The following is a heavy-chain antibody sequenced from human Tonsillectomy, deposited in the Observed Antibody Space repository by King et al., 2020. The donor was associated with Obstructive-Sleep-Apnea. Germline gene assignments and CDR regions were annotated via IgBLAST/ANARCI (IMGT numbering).Heavy chain of an antibody. V-gene: IGHV3-73*01. CDR1: GFTFSDSA. Sequence: VQLVESGGGLVQPGGSLTLSCAASGFTFSDSAIHWVRQASGKGLEWLGRSRNKANNYATTYAASVEGRFTISRDDSKSTAYLQMNSLKTEDTAVYYCTRVGIMGDTVFDYWGQGTLVTVSS. CDR2: SRNKANNYAT. CDR3: TRVGIMGDTVFDY. J-gene: IGHJ4*02. D-gene: IGHD1-26*01.